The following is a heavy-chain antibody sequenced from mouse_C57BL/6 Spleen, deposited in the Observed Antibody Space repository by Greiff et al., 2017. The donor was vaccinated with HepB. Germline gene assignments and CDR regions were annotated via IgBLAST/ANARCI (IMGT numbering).Heavy chain of an antibody. V-gene: IGHV5-4*01. J-gene: IGHJ3*01. Sequence: EVQVVESGGGLVKPGGSLKLSCAASGFTFSSYAMSWVRQTPEKRLEWVATISDGGSYTYYPDNVKGRFTISRDNAKNNLYLQMSHLKSEDTAMYYCAREELRRVFAYWGQGTLVTVSA. CDR1: GFTFSSYA. D-gene: IGHD3-2*02. CDR2: ISDGGSYT. CDR3: AREELRRVFAY.